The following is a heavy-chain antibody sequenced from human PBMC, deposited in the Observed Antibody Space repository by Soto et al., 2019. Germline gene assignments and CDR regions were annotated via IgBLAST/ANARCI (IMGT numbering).Heavy chain of an antibody. V-gene: IGHV1-24*01. CDR1: GYTFTSYG. Sequence: ASVKVSCKASGYTFTSYGISWVRQAPGQGLEWMGGFDPYDGETIYAQKLQGRVTMTEDTSTDTAYMELSSLRSEDTAVYYCATILSYYDFWSGYYPNWFDPWGQGTLVTVSS. CDR3: ATILSYYDFWSGYYPNWFDP. J-gene: IGHJ5*02. CDR2: FDPYDGET. D-gene: IGHD3-3*01.